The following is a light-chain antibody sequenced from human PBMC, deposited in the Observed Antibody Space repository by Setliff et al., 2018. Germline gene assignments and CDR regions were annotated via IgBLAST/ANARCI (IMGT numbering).Light chain of an antibody. Sequence: GQSVTISCTGTSSDVGGYKYVSWFQQHPGKAPKLMIYEVTKRPSGVPDRFSGSKSGNTASLTVSGLQAEDEADYYCISYAGSNNYVFGTGTKVTVL. V-gene: IGLV2-8*01. J-gene: IGLJ1*01. CDR3: ISYAGSNNYV. CDR1: SSDVGGYKY. CDR2: EVT.